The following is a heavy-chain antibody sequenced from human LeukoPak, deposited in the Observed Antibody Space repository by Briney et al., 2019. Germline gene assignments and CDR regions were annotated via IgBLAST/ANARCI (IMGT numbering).Heavy chain of an antibody. J-gene: IGHJ4*02. D-gene: IGHD3-3*01. Sequence: GGSLRLSCAACGFTFSSYAMSWVRQAPGKGLEWVSAISGSGGSTYYADSVKGRFTISRDNSKNTLYLQMNSLRAEDTAVYYCAKDLNDLWSGYRSYFDYWGQGTLVTVSS. CDR3: AKDLNDLWSGYRSYFDY. V-gene: IGHV3-23*01. CDR2: ISGSGGST. CDR1: GFTFSSYA.